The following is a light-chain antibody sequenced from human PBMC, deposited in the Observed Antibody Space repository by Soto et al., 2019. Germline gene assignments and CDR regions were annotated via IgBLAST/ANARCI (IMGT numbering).Light chain of an antibody. CDR2: EGS. Sequence: QSVLTQPASVSGSPGQSITISCTGTSSDVGSYNLVSWYQHHPGKAPKLMIYEGSERPSGVSNRFSGSESGNTASLTISGLQAEDEADYYCCSYAGSSTLYVFGTGTKVTVL. V-gene: IGLV2-23*01. CDR1: SSDVGSYNL. J-gene: IGLJ1*01. CDR3: CSYAGSSTLYV.